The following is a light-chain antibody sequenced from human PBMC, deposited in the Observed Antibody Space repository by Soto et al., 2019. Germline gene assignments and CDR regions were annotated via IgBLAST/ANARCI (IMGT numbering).Light chain of an antibody. Sequence: EIVMTQSPATLSVSPGERATLSCRASQSVSSNLAWYQQKPGQAPRLLIYGASTRATGIPARFSGSGSGTEFTLTISSLQSEEFAVYYCQQYNNWPFTFGPGTNVYIK. V-gene: IGKV3-15*01. CDR1: QSVSSN. CDR3: QQYNNWPFT. CDR2: GAS. J-gene: IGKJ3*01.